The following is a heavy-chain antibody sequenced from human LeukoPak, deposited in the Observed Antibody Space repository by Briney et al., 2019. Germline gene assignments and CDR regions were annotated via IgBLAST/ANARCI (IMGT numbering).Heavy chain of an antibody. J-gene: IGHJ4*02. CDR3: ARLLYSSGSFYFDY. D-gene: IGHD6-19*01. CDR1: GFTFSTYG. V-gene: IGHV3-21*01. CDR2: ISGSGAST. Sequence: GGSLRLSCAASGFTFSTYGMSWVRQAPGKGLEWVSSISGSGASTYYADSVKGRFTISRDNAKNSLYLQMNSLRAEDTAVYYCARLLYSSGSFYFDYWGQGTLVTVSS.